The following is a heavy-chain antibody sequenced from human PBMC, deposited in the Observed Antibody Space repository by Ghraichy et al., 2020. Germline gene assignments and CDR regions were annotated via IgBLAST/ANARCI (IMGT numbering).Heavy chain of an antibody. Sequence: SETLSLTCTVSGGSVSSGSYYWSWIRQPPGKGLEWIGYIYYSGSTNYNPSLKSRVTISVDTSKNQFSLKLSSVTAADTAVYYCARQIQLWSSGYYYYGMDVWGQGTTVTVSS. CDR1: GGSVSSGSYY. CDR3: ARQIQLWSSGYYYYGMDV. CDR2: IYYSGST. J-gene: IGHJ6*02. V-gene: IGHV4-61*01. D-gene: IGHD5-18*01.